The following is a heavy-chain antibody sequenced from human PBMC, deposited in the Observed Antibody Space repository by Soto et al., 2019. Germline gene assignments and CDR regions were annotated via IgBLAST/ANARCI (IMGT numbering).Heavy chain of an antibody. J-gene: IGHJ4*02. CDR2: IYYSGST. V-gene: IGHV4-59*01. Sequence: SETLSLTCTVSGGSISSYYWSWIRQPPGKGLEWIGYIYYSGSTNYNPSLKSRVTISVDTSKNQFSLKLSSVTAADTAVYYGARMTTVTTKLFDYWGQGTLVTVSS. CDR1: GGSISSYY. D-gene: IGHD4-17*01. CDR3: ARMTTVTTKLFDY.